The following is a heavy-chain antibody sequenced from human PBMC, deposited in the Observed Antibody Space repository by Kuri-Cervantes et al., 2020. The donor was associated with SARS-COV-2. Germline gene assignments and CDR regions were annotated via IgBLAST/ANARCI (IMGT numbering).Heavy chain of an antibody. J-gene: IGHJ6*03. CDR2: IIPIFGTA. V-gene: IGHV1-69*13. CDR1: GGTFSSYA. D-gene: IGHD3-22*01. Sequence: SVKVSCKASGGTFSSYAISWVRQAPGQGLEWMGGIIPIFGTANYAQKFQGRVTITADESTSTAYMELSSLRSEDTAVYYCARDRYVFYYYDSSGYYYYYMDVWGKGTTVTVSS. CDR3: ARDRYVFYYYDSSGYYYYYMDV.